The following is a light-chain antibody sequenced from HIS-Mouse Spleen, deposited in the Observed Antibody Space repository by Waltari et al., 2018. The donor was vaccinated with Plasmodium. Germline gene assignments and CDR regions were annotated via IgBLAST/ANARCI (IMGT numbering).Light chain of an antibody. V-gene: IGKV3-11*01. CDR1: QSVSSY. J-gene: IGKJ1*01. CDR3: QQRSNWPPT. CDR2: DAS. Sequence: DIVLTQSPATLSLPPGERATLSGRASQSVSSYLAWYQQKPGQAPRLLIYDASNRATGIPARFSGSGSGTDFTLTISSLEPEDFAVYYCQQRSNWPPTFGQGTKVEIK.